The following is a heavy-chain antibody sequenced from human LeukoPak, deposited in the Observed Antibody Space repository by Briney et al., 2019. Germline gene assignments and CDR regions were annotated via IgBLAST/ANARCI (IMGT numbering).Heavy chain of an antibody. CDR1: GFTFSSYG. V-gene: IGHV3-33*01. D-gene: IGHD6-13*01. Sequence: PGGSLRLSCAASGFTFSSYGMHWVRQAPGKGLEWVAVICYDGSSKYYADSVKGRFTISRENSKNTLYLQMNSLRAEDTAVYYCARPYSSSWYNWFDPWGQGTLVTVSS. CDR3: ARPYSSSWYNWFDP. CDR2: ICYDGSSK. J-gene: IGHJ5*02.